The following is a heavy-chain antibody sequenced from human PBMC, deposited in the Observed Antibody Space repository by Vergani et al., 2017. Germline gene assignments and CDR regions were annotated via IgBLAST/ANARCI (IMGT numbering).Heavy chain of an antibody. CDR2: ISYDGSNK. V-gene: IGHV3-30*03. D-gene: IGHD2-2*01. CDR1: GFTFSSYG. CDR3: ATLDIVVVPAAMSPHWFDP. Sequence: QVQLVESGGGVVQPGRSLRLSCAASGFTFSSYGMHWVRQAPGKGLEWVAVISYDGSNKYYADSVKGRFTISRDNSKNTLYLQMNSLRAEDTAVYYCATLDIVVVPAAMSPHWFDPWGQGTLVTVSS. J-gene: IGHJ5*02.